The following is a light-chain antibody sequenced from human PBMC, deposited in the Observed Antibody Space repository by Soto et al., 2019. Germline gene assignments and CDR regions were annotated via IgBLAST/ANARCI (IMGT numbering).Light chain of an antibody. J-gene: IGKJ1*01. CDR2: DAS. V-gene: IGKV1-5*01. CDR1: QSLSSW. Sequence: DIQMTQSPSTLSASVGDRVTITCRASQSLSSWLAWYQQKPGKAPKLLIYDASSLESGVPSRFSGSGSGTEFTLTISSLQPDDFATYYCQQYNSYSWTFGQWTKVEIK. CDR3: QQYNSYSWT.